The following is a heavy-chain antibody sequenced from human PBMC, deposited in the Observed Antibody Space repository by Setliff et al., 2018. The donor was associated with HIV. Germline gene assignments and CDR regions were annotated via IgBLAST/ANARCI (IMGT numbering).Heavy chain of an antibody. J-gene: IGHJ4*02. CDR1: GGSFSGYY. Sequence: SETLSLTCSVSGGSFSGYYWSWIRQPPGKGLEWIGYIYIYNSGSTNYNPSLTSRVTISADTSRNQFSLKLTSVTAADTAIYYCARGVNFDCWGQGTQVTVSS. D-gene: IGHD3-3*01. CDR3: ARGVNFDC. V-gene: IGHV4-59*01. CDR2: IYIYNSGST.